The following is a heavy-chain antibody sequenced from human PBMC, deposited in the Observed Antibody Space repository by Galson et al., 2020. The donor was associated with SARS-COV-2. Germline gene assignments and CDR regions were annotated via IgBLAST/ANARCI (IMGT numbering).Heavy chain of an antibody. CDR3: AKGTLYYYNSGSYRFDS. CDR2: INPNSGST. D-gene: IGHD3-10*01. J-gene: IGHJ4*02. Sequence: ASVRVSCKASGYSFTGYYMHWVRQAPGQGLEWMGWINPNSGSTSYAQNFQDRVTMTRDTSINTAYMELSRLRSDDIAVYYCAKGTLYYYNSGSYRFDSWGQGTLVTVSS. CDR1: GYSFTGYY. V-gene: IGHV1-2*02.